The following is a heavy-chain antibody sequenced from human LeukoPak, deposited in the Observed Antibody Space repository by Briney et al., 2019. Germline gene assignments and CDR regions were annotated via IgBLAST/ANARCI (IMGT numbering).Heavy chain of an antibody. CDR2: ISAYSGNT. Sequence: ASVKVSCKASGYTFTSWGISWVRQAPGQGLDWMGWISAYSGNTNYAQKLQGRVTMTTDTSTSTAYMELRSLRSDDTAVYYCARALLGYCSSTSCYYYYMDVWGKRTTVTVSS. CDR3: ARALLGYCSSTSCYYYYMDV. V-gene: IGHV1-18*01. D-gene: IGHD2-2*01. J-gene: IGHJ6*03. CDR1: GYTFTSWG.